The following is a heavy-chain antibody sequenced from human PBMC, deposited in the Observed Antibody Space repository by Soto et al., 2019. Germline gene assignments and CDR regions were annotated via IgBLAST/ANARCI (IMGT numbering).Heavy chain of an antibody. CDR2: IRSKAYGGTT. CDR3: NRDGHYYDSSGYFDY. D-gene: IGHD3-22*01. V-gene: IGHV3-49*04. CDR1: GFTFGDYA. J-gene: IGHJ4*02. Sequence: GGSLRLSCTASGFTFGDYAMSWVRQAPGKGLEWVGFIRSKAYGGTTEYAASVKGRFTISRDDSKSIAYLQMNSLKTEDTAVYYCNRDGHYYDSSGYFDYWGQGTLVTVYS.